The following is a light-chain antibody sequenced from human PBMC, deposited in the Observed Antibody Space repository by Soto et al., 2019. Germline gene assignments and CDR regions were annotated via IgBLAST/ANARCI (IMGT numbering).Light chain of an antibody. J-gene: IGKJ1*01. CDR1: QSVSNNY. Sequence: EIVLTQSPATLSLSPGDRATLSFVASQSVSNNYLAWYQQKPGLAPRLLIYDASYRANGIPDRFSGSGSGTDFTLTISRLEPEDFVVYYCQQYGSSSWTFGQGTKVDIK. V-gene: IGKV3D-20*01. CDR3: QQYGSSSWT. CDR2: DAS.